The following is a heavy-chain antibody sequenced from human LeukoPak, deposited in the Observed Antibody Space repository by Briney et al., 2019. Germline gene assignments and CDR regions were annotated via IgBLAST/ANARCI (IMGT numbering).Heavy chain of an antibody. D-gene: IGHD3-16*01. V-gene: IGHV1-2*02. J-gene: IGHJ5*02. Sequence: GASVKVSCKASGYTFTGYYMHWVRQAPGQGLEWMGWINPNSGGTNYAQKFQGRHTMTRHTSVRAAYMALIRLRSDDTAVYYCARDDRVMITFEPWGQGTLVTVSS. CDR2: INPNSGGT. CDR3: ARDDRVMITFEP. CDR1: GYTFTGYY.